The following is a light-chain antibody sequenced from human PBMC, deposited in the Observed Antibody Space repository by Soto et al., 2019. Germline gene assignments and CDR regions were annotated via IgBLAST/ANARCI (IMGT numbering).Light chain of an antibody. CDR2: RAS. CDR3: QQYGSLSWT. CDR1: QNISNY. Sequence: EIVLTQSPATLSLSPGIRATLSCRASQNISNYLIWYQQKPGQAPRLLIYRASTRATGTPARFTGSGSGTEFTLTITSLEPEDFAVYYCQQYGSLSWTFGQGTKVDI. J-gene: IGKJ1*01. V-gene: IGKV3-11*01.